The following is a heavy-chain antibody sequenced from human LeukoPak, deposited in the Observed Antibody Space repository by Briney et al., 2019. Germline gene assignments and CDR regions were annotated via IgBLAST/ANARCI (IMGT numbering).Heavy chain of an antibody. CDR2: INPSGGST. D-gene: IGHD4-17*01. CDR3: ARVYGDHEGGGWFDP. Sequence: GASVKVSCKASGYTFTSYYMHWVRQAPGQGLEWMGIINPSGGSTSYAQKFQGRVTMTRDMSTSTVYMELSSLRSEDTAVYYCARVYGDHEGGGWFDPWGQGTLVTVSS. J-gene: IGHJ5*02. CDR1: GYTFTSYY. V-gene: IGHV1-46*01.